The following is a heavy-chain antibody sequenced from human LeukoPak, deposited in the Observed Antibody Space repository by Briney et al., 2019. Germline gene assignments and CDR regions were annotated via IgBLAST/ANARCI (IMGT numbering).Heavy chain of an antibody. Sequence: GGSLRLSCAASGFTFSSYAMSWVRQAPGKGLEWVSAISGSGGSTYYADSVKGRFTISRDNAKNSLYLQMNSLRAEDTAVYYCARDLPPDSSGYNDYWGQGTLVTVSS. D-gene: IGHD3-22*01. V-gene: IGHV3-23*01. J-gene: IGHJ4*02. CDR2: ISGSGGST. CDR1: GFTFSSYA. CDR3: ARDLPPDSSGYNDY.